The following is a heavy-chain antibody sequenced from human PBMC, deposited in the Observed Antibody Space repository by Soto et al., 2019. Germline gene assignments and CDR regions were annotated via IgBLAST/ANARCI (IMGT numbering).Heavy chain of an antibody. CDR2: IKSKTDGGTT. D-gene: IGHD3-16*01. J-gene: IGHJ6*02. Sequence: EVQLVESGGGLVKPGGSLRLSCAASGFTFSNAWMSWVRQAPGKGLEWVGRIKSKTDGGTTDYAAPVKGRFTIPRDDSKNTLYLQMNSLKSEDTAVYYCNTVTFTYGMDVWGQGTTVTVSS. V-gene: IGHV3-15*01. CDR1: GFTFSNAW. CDR3: NTVTFTYGMDV.